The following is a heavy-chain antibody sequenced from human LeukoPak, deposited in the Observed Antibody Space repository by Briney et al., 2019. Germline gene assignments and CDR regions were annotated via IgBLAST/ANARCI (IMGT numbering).Heavy chain of an antibody. D-gene: IGHD2-2*02. J-gene: IGHJ5*02. CDR1: GYSFTSYY. CDR2: INLNDGGT. CDR3: ARDRGYCTSTTCYRDNWFDP. V-gene: IGHV1-46*01. Sequence: GASVKVSCKASGYSFTSYYMHWVRQAPGQGLEWMGMINLNDGGTTYAQKFQGRVTMTRDTSTSTVYMELSSLRSEDTALYYCARDRGYCTSTTCYRDNWFDPWGQGTLVTVSS.